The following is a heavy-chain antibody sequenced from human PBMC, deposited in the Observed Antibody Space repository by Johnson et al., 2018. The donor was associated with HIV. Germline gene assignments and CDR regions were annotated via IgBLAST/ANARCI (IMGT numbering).Heavy chain of an antibody. D-gene: IGHD3-16*02. CDR1: GFTFSSYA. CDR2: ISYDGSDK. CDR3: ARGPIADYAFDI. Sequence: QVQLVESGGGVVQPGRSLRLSCAGSGFTFSSYAFHWVRQAPAKGLEWVAAISYDGSDKYYADSVKGRFTISRDNSKNTLYLQMNSLRAEDTAVYFCARGPIADYAFDIWGQGTMVTVSS. J-gene: IGHJ3*02. V-gene: IGHV3-30*04.